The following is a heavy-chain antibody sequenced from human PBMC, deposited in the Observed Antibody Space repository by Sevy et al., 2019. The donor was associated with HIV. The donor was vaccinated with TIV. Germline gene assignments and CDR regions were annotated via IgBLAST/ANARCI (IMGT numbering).Heavy chain of an antibody. CDR3: ARDWPDMITFGGVIDY. D-gene: IGHD3-16*01. Sequence: GGSLRLSCAASGFTFSSYAMHWVRQAPGKGLEWVAVISYDGSNKYYADSVKGRFTISRDNSKNTLYLQMNSLRAEDTAVYYCARDWPDMITFGGVIDYWGQGTPVTVSS. CDR2: ISYDGSNK. CDR1: GFTFSSYA. J-gene: IGHJ4*02. V-gene: IGHV3-30-3*01.